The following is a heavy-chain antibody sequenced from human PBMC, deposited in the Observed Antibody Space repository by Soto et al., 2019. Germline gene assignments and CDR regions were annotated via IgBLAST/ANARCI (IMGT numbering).Heavy chain of an antibody. J-gene: IGHJ4*02. D-gene: IGHD4-17*01. CDR2: ISYDGSNK. CDR3: AKDGPDYGDYAPGVTSFDY. V-gene: IGHV3-30*18. CDR1: GFTFSSYG. Sequence: QVQLVESGGGVVQPGRSLRLSCAASGFTFSSYGMHWVRQAPGKGLEWVAVISYDGSNKYYADSVKGRFTISRDKSKNTLYLQMNSLRAEDTAVYYCAKDGPDYGDYAPGVTSFDYWGQGPLVTVSS.